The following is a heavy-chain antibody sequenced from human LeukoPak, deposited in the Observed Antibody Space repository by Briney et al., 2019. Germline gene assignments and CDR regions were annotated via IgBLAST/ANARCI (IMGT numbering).Heavy chain of an antibody. D-gene: IGHD4-17*01. CDR2: IKEDGSEQ. Sequence: PGGSLRLSCAASGFTFSSYWMSWVRQAPGKGLEWVANIKEDGSEQYFVDSVKGRFTISRDNAQKSVYLQMNSLRVEDTAMYYCARFRDYDSCDLWGQGSLVTVPS. CDR1: GFTFSSYW. V-gene: IGHV3-7*03. J-gene: IGHJ5*02. CDR3: ARFRDYDSCDL.